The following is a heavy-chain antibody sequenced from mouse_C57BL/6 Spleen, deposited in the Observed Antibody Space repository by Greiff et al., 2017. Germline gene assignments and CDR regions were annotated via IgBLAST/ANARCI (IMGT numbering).Heavy chain of an antibody. J-gene: IGHJ2*01. Sequence: QVQLQQSGAELVRPGASVKLSCKASGYTFTDYYINWVKQRPGQGLEWIARIYPGSGNTYYNEKFKGKATLTAEKSSSTAYMQLSSLTSEDSAVYFCAREGITTAYYFDYWGQGTTLTVSS. CDR3: AREGITTAYYFDY. CDR2: IYPGSGNT. CDR1: GYTFTDYY. V-gene: IGHV1-76*01. D-gene: IGHD1-2*01.